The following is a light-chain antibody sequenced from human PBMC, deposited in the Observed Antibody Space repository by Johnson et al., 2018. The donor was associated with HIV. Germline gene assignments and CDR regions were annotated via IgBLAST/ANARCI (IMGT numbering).Light chain of an antibody. J-gene: IGLJ1*01. V-gene: IGLV1-51*01. CDR1: ISNIGNNY. CDR2: DNN. CDR3: GTWDSSLSAHFV. Sequence: QPVLTQPPSVSAAPGQKVTISCSGSISNIGNNYVSWYQQLPGTAPKLLIYDNNKRPSGIPDRFSASKSGTSATLVITGLQTGDEADYYCGTWDSSLSAHFVFGTGTRVTV.